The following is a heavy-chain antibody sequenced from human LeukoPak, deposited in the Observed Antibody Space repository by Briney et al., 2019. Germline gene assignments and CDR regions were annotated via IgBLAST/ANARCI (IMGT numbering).Heavy chain of an antibody. J-gene: IGHJ3*02. Sequence: GESLKISCEGSGYNFTSYWIGWVRQMPGKGLEWMGIIYPGDSDTRYSPSFQGQVTISADKSISTAYLQWSSLKASDTAMYYCARPSGTSGAAFDIWGQGTMVTVSS. D-gene: IGHD1-26*01. CDR2: IYPGDSDT. V-gene: IGHV5-51*01. CDR3: ARPSGTSGAAFDI. CDR1: GYNFTSYW.